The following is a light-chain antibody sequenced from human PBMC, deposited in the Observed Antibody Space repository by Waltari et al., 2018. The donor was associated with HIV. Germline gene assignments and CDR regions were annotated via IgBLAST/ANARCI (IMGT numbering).Light chain of an antibody. Sequence: EIVLTQSPLSLPVAPGESASISCRASQSLLHNNGNNYLDWYVQKPGQSPQLLIYLASHRTSGVPERFSGSGSGTNFTMKITRGEAEDVGTYYCLQSLHTPRFSFGPGTKVDI. J-gene: IGKJ3*01. CDR2: LAS. CDR1: QSLLHNNGNNY. CDR3: LQSLHTPRFS. V-gene: IGKV2-28*01.